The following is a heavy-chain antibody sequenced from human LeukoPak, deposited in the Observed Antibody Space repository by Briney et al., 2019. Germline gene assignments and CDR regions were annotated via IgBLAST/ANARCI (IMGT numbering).Heavy chain of an antibody. CDR2: ISYHGDIT. J-gene: IGHJ4*02. CDR1: GFTFSSYA. CDR3: ARDSTYYYDSGSSGPHYFDF. V-gene: IGHV3-30*01. Sequence: GRSLRLSCAASGFTFSSYAMHWVRQAPGKGLEWVALISYHGDITYYADSVKGRFTLSRDNSKTTLFLQLNSLRAEDTAVYYCARDSTYYYDSGSSGPHYFDFWNQGTLVTVSS. D-gene: IGHD3-10*01.